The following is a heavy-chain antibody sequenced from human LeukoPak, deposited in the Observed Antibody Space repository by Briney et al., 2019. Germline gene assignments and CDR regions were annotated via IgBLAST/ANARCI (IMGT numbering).Heavy chain of an antibody. J-gene: IGHJ3*02. CDR1: GDSVSINSAA. V-gene: IGHV6-1*01. Sequence: SQTLSLTCAISGDSVSINSAAWNWIRQSPSRGLEWLGRTYYRSKWYNDYAVSVKSRITINPDTSKNQFSLQLNSVTPEDTAVYYCARDRGDSSSWYAPVGAFDIWGQGTMVTVSS. CDR3: ARDRGDSSSWYAPVGAFDI. CDR2: TYYRSKWYN. D-gene: IGHD6-13*01.